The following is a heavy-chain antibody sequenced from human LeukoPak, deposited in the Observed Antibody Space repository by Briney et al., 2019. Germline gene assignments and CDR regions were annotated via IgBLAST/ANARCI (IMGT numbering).Heavy chain of an antibody. J-gene: IGHJ4*02. CDR3: ARGPTGQEVDF. CDR1: GYSFTSYD. CDR2: MNSKSGNA. Sequence: ASVKVSCKTSGYSFTSYDMNWVRQAAGQGLEWMGWMNSKSGNAGYAQKFQGRVTMTRDTSISTAYMELSSLRSEDTAVYYCARGPTGQEVDFWGQGNLVTVSS. V-gene: IGHV1-8*01.